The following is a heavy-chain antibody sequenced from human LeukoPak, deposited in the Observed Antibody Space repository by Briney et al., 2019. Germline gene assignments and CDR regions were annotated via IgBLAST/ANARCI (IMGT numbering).Heavy chain of an antibody. CDR1: GFTFSSYG. V-gene: IGHV3-48*02. D-gene: IGHD2-15*01. Sequence: QPGESLRLSCAASGFTFSSYGMSWVRQAPGKGLEWLSHITSGGTIYYADSVKGRFTISRDNAKSSLYLQMSSLRDEDTAVYYCARRYCSGGSCGVGPCFDYWGQGTLVTVSS. CDR3: ARRYCSGGSCGVGPCFDY. J-gene: IGHJ4*02. CDR2: ITSGGTI.